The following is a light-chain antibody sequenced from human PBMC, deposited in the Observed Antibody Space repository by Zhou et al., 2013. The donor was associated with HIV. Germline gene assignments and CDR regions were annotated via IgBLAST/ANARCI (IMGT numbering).Light chain of an antibody. J-gene: IGKJ3*01. CDR2: GAS. CDR1: QSVSSN. Sequence: EVVMTQSPATLSVSPGDRATLSCRASQSVSSNLAWYQQKPGQAPRLLIDGASTRATGIPARFSGSGSWTEFTLTISSMQSEDFATYYCQQCNSSFTFGPGTKVDIK. V-gene: IGKV3-15*01. CDR3: QQCNSSFT.